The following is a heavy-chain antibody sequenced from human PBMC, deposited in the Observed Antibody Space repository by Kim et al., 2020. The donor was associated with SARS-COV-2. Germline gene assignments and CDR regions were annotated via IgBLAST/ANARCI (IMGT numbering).Heavy chain of an antibody. CDR1: GYTFTTYA. Sequence: SVKVSCKASGYTFTTYAMHWVRQARGQRLEWIGWIDVGSGNTNYAQKFQGRVTITRDTSTSTAYMELSSLTSEDTAVYYCARVYCGSTCYVGAF. J-gene: IGHJ3*01. D-gene: IGHD2-2*01. CDR3: ARVYCGSTCYVGAF. V-gene: IGHV1-58*02. CDR2: IDVGSGNT.